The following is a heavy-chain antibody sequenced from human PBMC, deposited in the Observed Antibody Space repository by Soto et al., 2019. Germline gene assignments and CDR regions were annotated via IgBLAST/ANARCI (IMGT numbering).Heavy chain of an antibody. J-gene: IGHJ6*02. CDR1: GFTFSSYG. Sequence: GGSLILSCAASGFTFSSYGMHWVRQAPGKGLEWVAVIWYEGSNKYYADSVKGRFTISRDNSKNTLYLQMNSLRAEDTAVYYCARWYYDFWSGYYTGSVYYYGMDVWGQGTTVTVSS. CDR3: ARWYYDFWSGYYTGSVYYYGMDV. CDR2: IWYEGSNK. V-gene: IGHV3-33*01. D-gene: IGHD3-3*01.